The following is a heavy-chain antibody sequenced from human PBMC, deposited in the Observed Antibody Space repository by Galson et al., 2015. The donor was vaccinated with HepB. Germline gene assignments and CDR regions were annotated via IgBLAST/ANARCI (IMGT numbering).Heavy chain of an antibody. D-gene: IGHD4-17*01. CDR2: ISSSSLYT. V-gene: IGHV3-11*06. CDR1: GFTFSDYY. J-gene: IGHJ4*02. CDR3: ARVADADYGDHSHFDY. Sequence: SLRLSCAVSGFTFSDYYMSWIRQAPGKGLEWISYISSSSLYTNYADSVKGRFTISRDNAKNSLYLQISSARAEETALYYCARVADADYGDHSHFDYWGQGTLVTVSS.